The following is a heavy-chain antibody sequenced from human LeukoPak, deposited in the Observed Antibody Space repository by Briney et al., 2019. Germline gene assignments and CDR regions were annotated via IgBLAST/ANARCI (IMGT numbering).Heavy chain of an antibody. CDR1: GGSFSGYY. CDR2: INHSGST. J-gene: IGHJ3*02. D-gene: IGHD3-16*01. CDR3: ASATLYYDYVWGPTRDAFDI. Sequence: SETLSLTCAVYGGSFSGYYWSWIRQPPGKGLEWIGEINHSGSTNYNPSLKSRVTTSVDTSKNQFSLKLSSVTAADTAVYYCASATLYYDYVWGPTRDAFDIWGQGTMVTVSS. V-gene: IGHV4-34*01.